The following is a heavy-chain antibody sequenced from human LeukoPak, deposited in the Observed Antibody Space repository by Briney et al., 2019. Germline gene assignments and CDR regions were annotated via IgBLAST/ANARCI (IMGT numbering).Heavy chain of an antibody. V-gene: IGHV3-23*01. CDR3: AKVSWANYFDY. Sequence: GGSLRLSCAASGFSFSSYAMSWVRQAPGKGLEWVSAICGSGGNTYYADSVRGRFTISRDNSKNTLYLQMNSLRAEDTAIYYCAKVSWANYFDYWGQGTLVTVSS. CDR1: GFSFSSYA. D-gene: IGHD6-13*01. J-gene: IGHJ4*02. CDR2: ICGSGGNT.